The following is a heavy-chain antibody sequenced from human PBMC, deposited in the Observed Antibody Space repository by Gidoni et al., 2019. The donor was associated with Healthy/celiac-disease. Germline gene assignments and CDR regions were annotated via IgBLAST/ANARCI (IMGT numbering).Heavy chain of an antibody. D-gene: IGHD4-17*01. Sequence: EVQLVESGGGLVQPGGSRRLSCAASGFTFSSYDRHWGRHATGKGLGWVSAIGTAGYTYYPGSVKVRFTISRENAKNSLYLQMNSLRAGDTAVYYCARGNYGDYGEFDYWGQGTLVTVSS. J-gene: IGHJ4*02. CDR3: ARGNYGDYGEFDY. CDR2: IGTAGYT. CDR1: GFTFSSYD. V-gene: IGHV3-13*01.